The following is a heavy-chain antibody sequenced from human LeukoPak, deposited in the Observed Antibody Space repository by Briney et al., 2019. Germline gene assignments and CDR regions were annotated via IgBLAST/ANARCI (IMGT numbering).Heavy chain of an antibody. J-gene: IGHJ4*02. D-gene: IGHD4-17*01. CDR2: ISYDGSTK. Sequence: PGGSLRLSCAASGFTFSSYAIHWVRQAPGKGLEWVALISYDGSTKYSTDSVKGRFTISRDNAKNSLYLQMNSLRAEDTAVYYCARDATMTTVIPFDYWGQGILVTVSS. CDR1: GFTFSSYA. V-gene: IGHV3-30*04. CDR3: ARDATMTTVIPFDY.